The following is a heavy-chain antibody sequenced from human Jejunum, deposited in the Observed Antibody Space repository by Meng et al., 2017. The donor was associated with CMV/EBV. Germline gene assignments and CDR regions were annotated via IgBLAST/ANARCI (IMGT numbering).Heavy chain of an antibody. CDR2: KTVEETNI. Sequence: VRQDKGKGREGVEVKTVEETNIHKEEKEKGRLTINRDKPRNTLYLQMESLRVDDTALYYCARDSTAIVVDGADYWGQGTLVTVSS. V-gene: IGHV3-30*03. J-gene: IGHJ4*02. CDR3: ARDSTAIVVDGADY. D-gene: IGHD2-21*01.